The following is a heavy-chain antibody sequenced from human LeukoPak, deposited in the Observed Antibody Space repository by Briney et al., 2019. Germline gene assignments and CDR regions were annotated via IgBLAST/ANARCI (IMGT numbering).Heavy chain of an antibody. J-gene: IGHJ4*02. CDR2: IRSEANNDAT. D-gene: IGHD2/OR15-2a*01. CDR3: TRLSTSHITDY. V-gene: IGHV3-73*01. CDR1: GFTLSGST. Sequence: GGSLRLSCAASGFTLSGSTMHWVRQASGRGLEWVGRIRSEANNDATEYAASVKGRFTISRNDSQNTAYLQMNSLKTDDTAVYYCTRLSTSHITDYWGQGTLVTVSS.